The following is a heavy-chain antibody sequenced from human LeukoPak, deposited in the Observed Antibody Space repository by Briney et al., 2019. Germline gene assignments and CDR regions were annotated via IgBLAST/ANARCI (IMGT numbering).Heavy chain of an antibody. CDR3: AKALLTYSSSSDY. D-gene: IGHD6-6*01. V-gene: IGHV3-23*01. J-gene: IGHJ4*02. CDR2: ISGSGSSI. Sequence: PGGSLRLSCAASGFTFSSYAMSWVRQAPGKGLEWVSAISGSGSSIYYADSVKGRFTISRDNSKNTLYLQMNSLRAEDTAVYYCAKALLTYSSSSDYWGQGTLVTVSS. CDR1: GFTFSSYA.